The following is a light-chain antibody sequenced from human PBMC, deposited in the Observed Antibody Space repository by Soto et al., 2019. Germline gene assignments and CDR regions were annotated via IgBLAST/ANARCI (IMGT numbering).Light chain of an antibody. CDR2: GAS. J-gene: IGKJ1*01. V-gene: IGKV3-15*01. CDR1: QTVSIG. CDR3: QQYNKWPLT. Sequence: EIVMTQSPATLSVSPGERATLSCRASQTVSIGLAWYQQTPGQAPRLPIYGASTRATVIPVRFSGSASGTEFTLPISSLQSEDFTVYYCQQYNKWPLTFGQGTKVDIK.